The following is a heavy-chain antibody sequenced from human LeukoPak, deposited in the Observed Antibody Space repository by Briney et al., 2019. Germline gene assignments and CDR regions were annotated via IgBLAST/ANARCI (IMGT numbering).Heavy chain of an antibody. CDR3: ARAASYYDFWSGYPKPRHEGNEFDY. Sequence: VASVTVSFKASGYTFTSYYMHWVRQAPGQGLEWMGIINPSGGSTSYAQKFQGRVTMTRDTSTSTVYMELSSLRSEDTAVYYCARAASYYDFWSGYPKPRHEGNEFDYWGQGTLVTVSS. V-gene: IGHV1-46*01. CDR2: INPSGGST. CDR1: GYTFTSYY. J-gene: IGHJ4*02. D-gene: IGHD3-3*01.